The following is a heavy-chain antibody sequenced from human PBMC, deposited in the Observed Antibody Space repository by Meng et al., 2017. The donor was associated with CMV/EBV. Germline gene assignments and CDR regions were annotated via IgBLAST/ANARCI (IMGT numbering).Heavy chain of an antibody. CDR1: GGSFSGYY. D-gene: IGHD3-22*01. J-gene: IGHJ4*02. CDR2: INHSRST. CDR3: ARVWDSGWDY. Sequence: VQLRQWGAGRLKPSETLSLTCAVDGGSFSGYYWSWIRQPPGKGLEWIGEINHSRSTNYNPSLKSRVTISVDTSKNQFSLKLSSVTAADTAVYYCARVWDSGWDYSGQGTLVTVSS. V-gene: IGHV4-34*01.